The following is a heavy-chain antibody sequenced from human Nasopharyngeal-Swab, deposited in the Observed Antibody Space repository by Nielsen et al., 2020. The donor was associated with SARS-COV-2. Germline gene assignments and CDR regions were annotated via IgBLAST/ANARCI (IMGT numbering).Heavy chain of an antibody. CDR3: ASVLDLGILDY. CDR2: IIPIFGTA. D-gene: IGHD3/OR15-3a*01. V-gene: IGHV1-69*01. Sequence: WVRQAPGQGLEWMGGIIPIFGTANYAQKFQGRVTITADESTSTAYMELSSLRSEDTAVYYCASVLDLGILDYWGQGTLVTVSS. J-gene: IGHJ4*02.